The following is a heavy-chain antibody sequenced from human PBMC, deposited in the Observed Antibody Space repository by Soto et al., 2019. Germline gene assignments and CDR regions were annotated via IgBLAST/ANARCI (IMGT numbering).Heavy chain of an antibody. CDR1: GGTFSSYA. V-gene: IGHV1-69*13. J-gene: IGHJ4*02. Sequence: PQASVKVSCKASGGTFSSYAISWVRQAPGQGLEWMGGIIPIFGTANYAQKFQGRVTITADESTSTAYMELSSLRSEDTAVYYCARDVVHCSGGSCYSAKAFDYWGQGTLVTVSS. CDR2: IIPIFGTA. CDR3: ARDVVHCSGGSCYSAKAFDY. D-gene: IGHD2-15*01.